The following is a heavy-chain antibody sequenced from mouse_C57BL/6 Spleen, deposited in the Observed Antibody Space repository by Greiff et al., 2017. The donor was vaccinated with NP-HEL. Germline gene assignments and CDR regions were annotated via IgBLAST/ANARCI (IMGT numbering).Heavy chain of an antibody. CDR3: ARGPYYDGYYAMDY. Sequence: VQLKESGPELVKPGDSVKISCKASGYSFTGYFMNWVMQSHGKSLEWIGRINPYNGDTFYNQKFKGKATLTVDKSSSTAHMELRSLTSEDSAVYYCARGPYYDGYYAMDYWGQGTSVTVSS. J-gene: IGHJ4*01. CDR1: GYSFTGYF. D-gene: IGHD1-1*01. V-gene: IGHV1-20*01. CDR2: INPYNGDT.